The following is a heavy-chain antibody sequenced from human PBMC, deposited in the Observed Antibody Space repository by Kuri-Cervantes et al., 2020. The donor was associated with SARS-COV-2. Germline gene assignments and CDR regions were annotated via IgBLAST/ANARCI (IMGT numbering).Heavy chain of an antibody. D-gene: IGHD3-10*01. CDR3: ARSYGSGPEFYYYYYGMDV. J-gene: IGHJ6*02. V-gene: IGHV3-23*01. CDR1: GFTFDDYA. Sequence: GESLKISCAASGFTFDDYAMHRVRQAPGKGLEWVSAISGSGGSTYYADSVKGRFTISRDNSKNTLYLQMNSLRAEDTAVYYCARSYGSGPEFYYYYYGMDVWGQGTTVTVSS. CDR2: ISGSGGST.